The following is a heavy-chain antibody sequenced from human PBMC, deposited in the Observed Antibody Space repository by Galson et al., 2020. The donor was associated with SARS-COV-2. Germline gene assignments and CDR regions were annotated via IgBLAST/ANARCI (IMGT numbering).Heavy chain of an antibody. Sequence: ASVKVSCKASGYTFTGYYMHWVRQAPGQGLEWMGWINPNSGGTNYAQKFQGRVTMTRDTSISTAYMELSRLRSDDTAVYYCGRGPMSSSWYVLGNWFDPWGQGTLVTVSS. CDR2: INPNSGGT. V-gene: IGHV1-2*02. D-gene: IGHD6-13*01. CDR3: GRGPMSSSWYVLGNWFDP. CDR1: GYTFTGYY. J-gene: IGHJ5*02.